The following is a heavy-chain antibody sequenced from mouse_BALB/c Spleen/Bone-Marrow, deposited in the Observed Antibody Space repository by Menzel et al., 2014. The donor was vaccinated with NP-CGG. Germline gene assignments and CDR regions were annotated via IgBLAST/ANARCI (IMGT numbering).Heavy chain of an antibody. V-gene: IGHV1S41*01. J-gene: IGHJ4*01. Sequence: DLVKPGASVKLSCKASGYTFTSYWINWIKQRPGQGLERIGRIAPGSGSTYYDEMFKGKATLTVDTSSSTAYIQLSSLSSGDSAVYFCARSYYGRAMDYWGQGTSVTVSS. CDR1: GYTFTSYW. D-gene: IGHD1-1*01. CDR2: IAPGSGST. CDR3: ARSYYGRAMDY.